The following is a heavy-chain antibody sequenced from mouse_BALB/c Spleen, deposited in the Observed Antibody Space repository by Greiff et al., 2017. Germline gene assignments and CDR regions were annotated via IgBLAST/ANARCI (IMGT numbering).Heavy chain of an antibody. V-gene: IGHV5-6*01. CDR1: GFTFSSYG. J-gene: IGHJ4*01. D-gene: IGHD1-2*01. CDR2: ISSGGSYT. Sequence: EVKLMESGGDLVKPGGSLKLSCAASGFTFSSYGMSWVRQTPDKRLEWVATISSGGSYTYYPDSVKGRFTISRDNAKNTLYLQMSSLKSEDTAMYYCARKTNYYGYDYAMDYWGQGTSVTVSS. CDR3: ARKTNYYGYDYAMDY.